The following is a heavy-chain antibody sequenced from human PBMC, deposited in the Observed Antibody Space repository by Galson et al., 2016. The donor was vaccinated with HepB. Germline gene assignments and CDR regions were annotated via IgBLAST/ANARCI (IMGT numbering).Heavy chain of an antibody. CDR3: ATQKLLWFGEGDF. V-gene: IGHV4-39*01. Sequence: SETLSLTCTVSGGSISSSSSYWGWIRQPPGKGLEWIGSIHYSGSTYYNPSLKSRVAMSVDTSKNQFSLRLTSVTAADTAAYYCATQKLLWFGEGDFWGQGTLVTVSS. CDR1: GGSISSSSSY. D-gene: IGHD3-10*01. CDR2: IHYSGST. J-gene: IGHJ4*02.